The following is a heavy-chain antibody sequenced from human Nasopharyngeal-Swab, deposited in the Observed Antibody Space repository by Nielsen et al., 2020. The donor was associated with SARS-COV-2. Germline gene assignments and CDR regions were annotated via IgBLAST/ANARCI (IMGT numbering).Heavy chain of an antibody. CDR3: AKGVGYGDTGCFDE. Sequence: GESLKISCVASGFTYSTYAMSWARQAPGKGLEWVSGISGSGGNTYYADSVKGRFTISRDNSMETLYLQMNSLRVEDTAVYYCAKGVGYGDTGCFDEWGQGTLVTASS. V-gene: IGHV3-23*01. CDR1: GFTYSTYA. CDR2: ISGSGGNT. J-gene: IGHJ4*02. D-gene: IGHD4-17*01.